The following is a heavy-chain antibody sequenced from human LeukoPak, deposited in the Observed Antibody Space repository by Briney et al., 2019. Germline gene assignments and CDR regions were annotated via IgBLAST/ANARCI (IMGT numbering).Heavy chain of an antibody. CDR1: GFTFSSYA. J-gene: IGHJ4*02. CDR3: ARDPAYYDSSGLTDY. CDR2: IVGSGDST. D-gene: IGHD3-22*01. V-gene: IGHV3-23*01. Sequence: GGSLRLSCAASGFTFSSYAMSWVRQAPGKGLEWVSGIVGSGDSTYYAASVKGRFTISRDNAKNTLYLQMNSLRAEDTAVYYCARDPAYYDSSGLTDYWGQGTLVTVSS.